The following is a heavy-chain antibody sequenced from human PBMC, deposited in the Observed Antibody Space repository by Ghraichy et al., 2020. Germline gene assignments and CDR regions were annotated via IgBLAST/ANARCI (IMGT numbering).Heavy chain of an antibody. CDR2: IYSGGTI. Sequence: GGSLRLSCAASGFTVSSYYMSWVRQAPGKGLEWVSVIYSGGTIYYVDSVKGRFTISRDNSKNTLYLQMNSLRAEDTAVYYCARHQAYGSGGFDYWGQGTLVTVSS. CDR1: GFTVSSYY. CDR3: ARHQAYGSGGFDY. D-gene: IGHD3-10*01. V-gene: IGHV3-53*01. J-gene: IGHJ4*02.